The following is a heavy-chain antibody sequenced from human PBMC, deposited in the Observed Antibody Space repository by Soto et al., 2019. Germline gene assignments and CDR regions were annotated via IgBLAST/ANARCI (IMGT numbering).Heavy chain of an antibody. Sequence: QVQLVQSGAEVKKPGASVKVSCKASGYTFTSYAMHWVRQAPGQRLEWMGWINAGNGNTKYSQKFQVRVTITRDTSASTAYMELSRLRSEDTAVYYCASAYSNYALIDYYYCGMDVWGQGTTVTVSS. V-gene: IGHV1-3*01. D-gene: IGHD4-4*01. CDR2: INAGNGNT. CDR1: GYTFTSYA. J-gene: IGHJ6*02. CDR3: ASAYSNYALIDYYYCGMDV.